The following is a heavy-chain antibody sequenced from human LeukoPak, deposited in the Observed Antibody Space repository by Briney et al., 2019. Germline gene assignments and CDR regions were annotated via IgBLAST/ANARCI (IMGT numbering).Heavy chain of an antibody. CDR2: ISYDGSNK. V-gene: IGHV3-30*04. Sequence: PGGSLRLSCAASGFTFGSYAMHWVRQAPGKGLEWVAVISYDGSNKYYADSVKGRFTISRDNSKNTLYLQMNSLRAEDTAVYYCARDFRPYYYGSGSYYSDAFDIWGQGTMVTVSS. D-gene: IGHD3-10*01. J-gene: IGHJ3*02. CDR1: GFTFGSYA. CDR3: ARDFRPYYYGSGSYYSDAFDI.